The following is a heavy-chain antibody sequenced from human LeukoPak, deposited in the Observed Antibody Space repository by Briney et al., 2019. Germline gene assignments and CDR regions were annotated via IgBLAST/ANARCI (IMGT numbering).Heavy chain of an antibody. CDR2: IYYSGST. Sequence: SETLSLTCTVSGGSISSSSYYWGWIRQPPGTGLEWIGSIYYSGSTYYNPSLKSRVTISVDTSKNHFSLKLSSVTAADTAVYYCARIGRELLHLGIDYWGQGTLVTVSS. V-gene: IGHV4-39*07. CDR3: ARIGRELLHLGIDY. CDR1: GGSISSSSYY. D-gene: IGHD1-26*01. J-gene: IGHJ4*02.